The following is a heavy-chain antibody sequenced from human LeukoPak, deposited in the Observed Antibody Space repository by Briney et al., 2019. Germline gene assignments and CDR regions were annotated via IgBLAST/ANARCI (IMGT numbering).Heavy chain of an antibody. CDR1: GGSISSGSYY. CDR2: IYYSGST. CDR3: ARAGSSGWYSRLEGWFDP. J-gene: IGHJ5*02. Sequence: PSETLSLTCTVSGGSISSGSYYWSWIRQPPGKGLEWIGYIYYSGSTNYNPSLKSRVTISVDTSKNQFSLKLSSVTAADTAVYYCARAGSSGWYSRLEGWFDPWGQGTLVTVSS. V-gene: IGHV4-61*01. D-gene: IGHD6-19*01.